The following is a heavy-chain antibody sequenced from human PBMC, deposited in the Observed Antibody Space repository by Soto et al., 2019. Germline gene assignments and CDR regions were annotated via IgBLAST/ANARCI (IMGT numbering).Heavy chain of an antibody. J-gene: IGHJ4*02. D-gene: IGHD3-22*01. CDR1: GGSVSSGSYY. Sequence: KPSETLSLTCTVSGGSVSSGSYYWSWIRQPPGKGLEWIGYIYYSGSTNYNPSLKSRVTISVDTSKNQFSLKLSSVTAADTAVYYCARDRALDYYDSSAAPTYFDYWGQGTLVTVSS. CDR2: IYYSGST. CDR3: ARDRALDYYDSSAAPTYFDY. V-gene: IGHV4-61*01.